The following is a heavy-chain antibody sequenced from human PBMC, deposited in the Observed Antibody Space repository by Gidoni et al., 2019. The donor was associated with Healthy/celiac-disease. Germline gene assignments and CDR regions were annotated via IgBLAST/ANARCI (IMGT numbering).Heavy chain of an antibody. CDR2: ISYDGSNK. CDR3: AKDLYYYDSSDTKFDY. D-gene: IGHD3-22*01. CDR1: GFNFSSHG. V-gene: IGHV3-30*18. Sequence: QVQLGESGGGVVQPGRSLKLSCSASGFNFSSHGMHWVRQAPGKGLEWVAVISYDGSNKYYADSVKGRFTISRDNSKNTLYLQMNSLRAEDTAVYYCAKDLYYYDSSDTKFDYWGQGTLVTVSS. J-gene: IGHJ4*02.